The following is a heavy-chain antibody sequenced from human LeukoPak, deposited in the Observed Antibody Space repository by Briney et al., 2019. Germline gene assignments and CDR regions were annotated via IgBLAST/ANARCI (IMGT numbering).Heavy chain of an antibody. CDR3: AKERDAKGYFDY. Sequence: GGSLRLSCAASGFSFSTYAVSWVRQAPGQGLEWVSAISGSGKTYYPDSVKGRFTISRDNSKNTLFLQMYGLRAEDTAVYYCAKERDAKGYFDYWGQGTLVTVSS. J-gene: IGHJ4*02. CDR1: GFSFSTYA. CDR2: ISGSGKT. V-gene: IGHV3-23*01.